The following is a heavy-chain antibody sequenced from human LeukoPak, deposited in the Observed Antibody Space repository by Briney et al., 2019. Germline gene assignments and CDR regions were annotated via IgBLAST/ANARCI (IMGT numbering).Heavy chain of an antibody. V-gene: IGHV1-69-2*01. CDR3: ATGDYYDSSGYSPDLDY. CDR2: VDPEDGET. D-gene: IGHD3-22*01. J-gene: IGHJ4*02. Sequence: ASVKISCKVSGYTFTDYYMHWVQQAPGKGLEWMGLVDPEDGETIYAEKFQGRVTITADTSTDTAYMELSSLRSEDTAVYCCATGDYYDSSGYSPDLDYWGQGTLVTVSS. CDR1: GYTFTDYY.